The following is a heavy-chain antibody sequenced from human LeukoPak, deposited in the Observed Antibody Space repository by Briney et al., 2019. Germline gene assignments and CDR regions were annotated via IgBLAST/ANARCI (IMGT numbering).Heavy chain of an antibody. CDR3: ASRGTGVTFDY. CDR2: INHSGST. D-gene: IGHD3/OR15-3a*01. J-gene: IGHJ4*02. CDR1: GGSSSGYY. V-gene: IGHV4-34*01. Sequence: SETLSLTCAVYGGSSSGYYWSWIRQPPGKGLEWIGEINHSGSTNYNPSLKSRVTISVDTSKNQFSLKLSSVTAADTAVYYCASRGTGVTFDYWGQGTLVTVSS.